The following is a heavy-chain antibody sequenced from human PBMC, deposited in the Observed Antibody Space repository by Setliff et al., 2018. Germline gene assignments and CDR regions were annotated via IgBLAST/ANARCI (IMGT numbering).Heavy chain of an antibody. CDR3: ATLLANYGSGMDV. CDR2: IFQSGNT. D-gene: IGHD3-10*01. V-gene: IGHV4-4*02. CDR1: GGSISSSIW. J-gene: IGHJ6*02. Sequence: PSETLSLTCAVSGGSISSSIWWSWVRQPPGRGLEWIGSIFQSGNTYYNPSLKSRVTISVDTSKNQFSLKVNSVTAADTAVYYCATLLANYGSGMDVWGQGTTVTVSS.